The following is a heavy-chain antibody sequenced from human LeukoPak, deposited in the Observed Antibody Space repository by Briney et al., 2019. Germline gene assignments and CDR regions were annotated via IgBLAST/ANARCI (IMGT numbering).Heavy chain of an antibody. D-gene: IGHD3-3*01. V-gene: IGHV1-2*02. J-gene: IGHJ5*02. CDR1: GYTFTGYY. Sequence: AASVKVSCKASGYTFTGYYMHWVRQAPGPGLEWMGWINPNSGGTNYAQKFQGRVTMTRDTSISTAYMELSRLRSDDTAVYYCARDQGSSDFWSGYSDWFDPWGQGTLVTVSS. CDR2: INPNSGGT. CDR3: ARDQGSSDFWSGYSDWFDP.